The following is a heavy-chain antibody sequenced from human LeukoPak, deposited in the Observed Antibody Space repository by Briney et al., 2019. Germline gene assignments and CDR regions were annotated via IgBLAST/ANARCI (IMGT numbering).Heavy chain of an antibody. CDR2: ISSSSSTI. D-gene: IGHD3-22*01. CDR1: GFTFSSYS. CDR3: ARDLVGYDSSGYLDY. J-gene: IGHJ4*02. V-gene: IGHV3-48*01. Sequence: GGSLRLSCAASGFTFSSYSMNWVRQAPGKGLEWVSYISSSSSTIYYADSVKGRFTISRDNSKNTLYLQMNSLRAEDTAVYYCARDLVGYDSSGYLDYWGQGTLVTVSS.